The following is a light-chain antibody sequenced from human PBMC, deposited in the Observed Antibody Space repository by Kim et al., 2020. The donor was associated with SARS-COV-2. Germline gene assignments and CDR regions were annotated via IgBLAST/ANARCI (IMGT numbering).Light chain of an antibody. Sequence: QSALTQPASMSGSPGQSISISCTGTSSNIGSYNYVSWHQQHPGKAPKLMIYDVNKRPSGISSRFSGSKSGSTASLTISGLQAEDEADYYRSSFTTKSTLLFGGGT. V-gene: IGLV2-14*03. CDR1: SSNIGSYNY. CDR3: SSFTTKSTLL. CDR2: DVN. J-gene: IGLJ3*02.